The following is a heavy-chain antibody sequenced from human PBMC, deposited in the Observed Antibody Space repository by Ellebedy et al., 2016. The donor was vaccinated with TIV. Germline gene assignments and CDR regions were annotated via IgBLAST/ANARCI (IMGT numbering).Heavy chain of an antibody. D-gene: IGHD2-21*02. CDR1: GFTFSNYW. CDR2: IDLGDSGT. Sequence: GESLKISCKTSGFTFSNYWIGWVRQMPVKGLEWMGIIDLGDSGTKYSPSFQGQVTMSADKSTSTAYLQWSSLRTSDTAIYYCARRWPFCGGDCYADYWGQGTLVTVSP. J-gene: IGHJ4*02. CDR3: ARRWPFCGGDCYADY. V-gene: IGHV5-51*01.